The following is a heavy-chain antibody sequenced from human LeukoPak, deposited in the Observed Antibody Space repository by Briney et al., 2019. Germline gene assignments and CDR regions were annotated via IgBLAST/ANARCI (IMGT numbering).Heavy chain of an antibody. J-gene: IGHJ4*02. CDR3: ARTPIYYYDNSGYYN. Sequence: SETLSLTCTVSGRSISNYYWSWIRQPAGKGLEWIGLIYTSGSTNYNPSLKSRVTMSVDTSKNQFSLKLSSVTAADTAVYFCARTPIYYYDNSGYYNWGQGTLVSVSS. CDR2: IYTSGST. D-gene: IGHD3-22*01. CDR1: GRSISNYY. V-gene: IGHV4-4*07.